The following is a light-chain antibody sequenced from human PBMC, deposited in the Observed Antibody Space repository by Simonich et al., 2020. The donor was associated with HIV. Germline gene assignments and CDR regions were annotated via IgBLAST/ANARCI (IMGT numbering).Light chain of an antibody. CDR3: QQYCSTPHT. CDR1: QSLLYSSNNKNY. Sequence: DIVMTQSPDSLAVSLGERATINCKSSQSLLYSSNNKNYLAWYQQKPGQPPKLLIYWASTRESGVPDRFSGRGSGTDFTLTISSLQAEDVAVYYCQQYCSTPHTFGPGTKVDIK. CDR2: WAS. V-gene: IGKV4-1*01. J-gene: IGKJ3*01.